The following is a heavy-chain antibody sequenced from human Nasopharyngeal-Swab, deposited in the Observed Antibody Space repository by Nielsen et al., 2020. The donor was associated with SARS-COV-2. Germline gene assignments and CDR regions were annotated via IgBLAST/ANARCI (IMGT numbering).Heavy chain of an antibody. Sequence: ASVKVSCKASGYTFTSYDINWVRQATGQGLEWMGWMNPNSGNTGYAQKLQGRVTMTRNTSISTAYMELSSLRSEDTAVYYCARAYYDFWSGPQGNYYYYYGMDVWGQGTTVTVSS. V-gene: IGHV1-8*01. CDR2: MNPNSGNT. CDR3: ARAYYDFWSGPQGNYYYYYGMDV. CDR1: GYTFTSYD. J-gene: IGHJ6*02. D-gene: IGHD3-3*01.